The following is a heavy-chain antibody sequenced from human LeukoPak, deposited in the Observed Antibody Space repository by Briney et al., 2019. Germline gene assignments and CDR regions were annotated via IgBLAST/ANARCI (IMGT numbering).Heavy chain of an antibody. J-gene: IGHJ3*02. CDR1: GYTFTSYG. D-gene: IGHD2/OR15-2a*01. CDR2: ISAYNGHT. Sequence: GASVKVSCKASGYTFTSYGISWVRQAPGQGLEWMGWISAYNGHTNYAQKLQGRVTMTTDTSTSTAYMELRSLRSDDTAVYYCARDRLWGDDDAFDIWGQGTMVTVSS. V-gene: IGHV1-18*01. CDR3: ARDRLWGDDDAFDI.